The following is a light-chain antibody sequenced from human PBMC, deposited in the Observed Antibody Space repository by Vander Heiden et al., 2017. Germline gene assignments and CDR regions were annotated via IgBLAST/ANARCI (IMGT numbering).Light chain of an antibody. CDR2: EVT. CDR3: CSHAGDVSFVV. Sequence: SALTRPPSLSGSPGPSSTISCTGTSSGVGSYNLVSWYRQHPGKAPKLLSYEVTERPSGVSSRFSGSKSANTAFLTISGLRTGDEGDYYCCSHAGDVSFVVFGGGTKLTVL. CDR1: SSGVGSYNL. V-gene: IGLV2-23*02. J-gene: IGLJ2*01.